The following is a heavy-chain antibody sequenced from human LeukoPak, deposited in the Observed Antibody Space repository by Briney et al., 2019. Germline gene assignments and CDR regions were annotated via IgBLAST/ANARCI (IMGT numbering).Heavy chain of an antibody. J-gene: IGHJ6*03. CDR2: IYYSGST. CDR3: ARVAGDPIYYYYYMDV. CDR1: GGSISSSSYY. V-gene: IGHV4-39*07. Sequence: PSETLSLTCTVSGGSISSSSYYWGWIRQPPGKGLEWIGSIYYSGSTYYNPSLKSRVTISVDTSKNQISLKLTSVTAADTAVYYCARVAGDPIYYYYYMDVWGKGTTVTVSS. D-gene: IGHD7-27*01.